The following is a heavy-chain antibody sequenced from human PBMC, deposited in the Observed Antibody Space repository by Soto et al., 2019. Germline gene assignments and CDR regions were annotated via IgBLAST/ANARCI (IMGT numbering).Heavy chain of an antibody. CDR1: EDTFTRYV. CDR2: INAGNGNT. Sequence: SVMVSCKASEDTFTRYVIHWVRHAPGGRLEWMGWINAGNGNTKYSQNFQGRVTITRDASASTAYMELSSLRSQDTAVYYRPPPTIDTSNWKQYFSAMDVWGQGSTPTVSS. J-gene: IGHJ6*02. D-gene: IGHD1-1*01. V-gene: IGHV1-3*01. CDR3: PPPTIDTSNWKQYFSAMDV.